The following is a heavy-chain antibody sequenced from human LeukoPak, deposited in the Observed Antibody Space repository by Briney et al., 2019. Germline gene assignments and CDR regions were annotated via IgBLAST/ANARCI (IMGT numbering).Heavy chain of an antibody. D-gene: IGHD1-7*01. CDR2: IKTKNDGGKT. V-gene: IGHV3-15*01. CDR3: ATDNWNYVAAFDD. Sequence: GGSLRLSCAASGFSFGEVWMTWVRQAPGKGLEWVGRIKTKNDGGKTDYAAPVKGRFTISRDDSKNTVFLQMNSLKSEDTGVYYCATDNWNYVAAFDDWGQGSMVTVSS. CDR1: GFSFGEVW. J-gene: IGHJ3*01.